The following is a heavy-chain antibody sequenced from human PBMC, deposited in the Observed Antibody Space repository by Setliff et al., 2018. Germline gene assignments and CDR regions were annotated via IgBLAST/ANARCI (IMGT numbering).Heavy chain of an antibody. V-gene: IGHV3-48*03. D-gene: IGHD3-3*01. Sequence: GGSLRLSCEASGFTFKTYEMIWVRQAPGKGLERVSKTHTDGITIYSDSVRGRFTIFRDNAKNSLSLQMNGLRAEDTSVYYCARDVFDFRTGQGGPWGQGTRVTVSS. CDR3: ARDVFDFRTGQGGP. CDR1: GFTFKTYE. J-gene: IGHJ5*02. CDR2: THTDGITI.